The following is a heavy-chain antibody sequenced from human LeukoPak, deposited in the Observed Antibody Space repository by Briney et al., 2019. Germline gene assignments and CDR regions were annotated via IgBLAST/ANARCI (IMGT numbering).Heavy chain of an antibody. CDR1: GYTFTSYG. V-gene: IGHV1-18*01. Sequence: ASVKVSCKASGYTFTSYGISWVRQAPGQGLEWMGWISAYNGNTNYAQKRQGRVTMTTDTSTSTAYMELSSLRSEDTAVYYCARAVPYYDSSGYYRDYWGQGTLVTVSS. CDR3: ARAVPYYDSSGYYRDY. J-gene: IGHJ4*02. D-gene: IGHD3-22*01. CDR2: ISAYNGNT.